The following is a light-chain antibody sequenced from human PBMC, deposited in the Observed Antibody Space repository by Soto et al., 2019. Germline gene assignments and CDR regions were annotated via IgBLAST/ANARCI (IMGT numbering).Light chain of an antibody. CDR2: DAS. Sequence: EIVLTQSPATLSLSPGERATLSGRASQSVSSYLAWYQQKPGQAPRLLIYDASTRATGIPARFTGSGSGTEFILTITSLQSEDSAVYYCQEYNTWPWTFGQGTRLEIK. CDR1: QSVSSY. J-gene: IGKJ5*01. CDR3: QEYNTWPWT. V-gene: IGKV3D-15*01.